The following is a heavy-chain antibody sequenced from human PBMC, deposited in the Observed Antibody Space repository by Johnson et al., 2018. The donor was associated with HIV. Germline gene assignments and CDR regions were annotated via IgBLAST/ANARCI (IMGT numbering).Heavy chain of an antibody. CDR1: GFSFNNYW. CDR2: INEDGREK. Sequence: MQLVESGGGLVQPGGSLRLSCGASGFSFNNYWMSWVRQAPGKGLEWVDNINEDGREKHYVDSVRGRITIYRDNGKNSLYLQLNTWRADDTGVYFCARGRDESCGQGTMVTVSS. CDR3: ARGRDES. V-gene: IGHV3-7*01. J-gene: IGHJ3*01.